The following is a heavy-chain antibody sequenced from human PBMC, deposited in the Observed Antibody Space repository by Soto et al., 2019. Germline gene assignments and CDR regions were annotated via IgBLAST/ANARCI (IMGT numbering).Heavy chain of an antibody. CDR3: ARDPFVDYDSRAPGREVMDF. J-gene: IGHJ6*02. CDR2: ISSSSSTI. V-gene: IGHV3-48*02. Sequence: GSLRLSCAASGFNFSSYSMNWVRQAPGKGLEWVSYISSSSSTIYYADSVKGRFTISRDNAKNSLYLQMNSLRDEDTAVYYCARDPFVDYDSRAPGREVMDFCGRGTTVIVS. CDR1: GFNFSSYS. D-gene: IGHD3-22*01.